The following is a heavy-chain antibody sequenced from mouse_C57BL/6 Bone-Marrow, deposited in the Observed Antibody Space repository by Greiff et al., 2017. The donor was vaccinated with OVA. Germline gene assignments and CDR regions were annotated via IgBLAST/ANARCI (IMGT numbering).Heavy chain of an antibody. D-gene: IGHD2-3*01. Sequence: QVQLQQSGAELVRPGTSVKVSCKASGYAFTNYLIEWVKQRPGQGLEWIGVINPGSGGTNYNEKFKGKATLTADKSSSTAYMQLSSLTSEDSAVYFCARESDGYYWYFDVWGTGTTVTVSS. V-gene: IGHV1-54*01. CDR1: GYAFTNYL. CDR2: INPGSGGT. CDR3: ARESDGYYWYFDV. J-gene: IGHJ1*03.